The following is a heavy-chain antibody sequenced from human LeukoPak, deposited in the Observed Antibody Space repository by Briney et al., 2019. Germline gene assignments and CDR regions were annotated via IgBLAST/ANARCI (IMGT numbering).Heavy chain of an antibody. CDR2: ISYDGSNK. Sequence: GGSLRLSCAASGFTFSSYAMHWVRQAPGKGLEWVAVISYDGSNKYYADSVKGRFTISRDNSKNTLYLQMNSLRAEDTAVYYCARLTSDGGVYDYWGQGTLVTVSS. CDR1: GFTFSSYA. V-gene: IGHV3-30-3*01. D-gene: IGHD4/OR15-4a*01. J-gene: IGHJ4*02. CDR3: ARLTSDGGVYDY.